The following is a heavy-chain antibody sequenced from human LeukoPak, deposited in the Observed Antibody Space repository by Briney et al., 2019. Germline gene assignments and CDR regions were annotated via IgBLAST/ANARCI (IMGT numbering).Heavy chain of an antibody. CDR3: ARLWFGELFWHAFDI. J-gene: IGHJ3*02. CDR1: GGTFSNYA. CDR2: IIPVFGTA. Sequence: ASVKVSCKASGGTFSNYALTWVRQDPGQGLEWMGGIIPVFGTADYAQDFQGRLTITADDSTSTAYMELSSLRSEDTAVYYCARLWFGELFWHAFDIWGQGTMVTVSS. V-gene: IGHV1-69*13. D-gene: IGHD3-10*01.